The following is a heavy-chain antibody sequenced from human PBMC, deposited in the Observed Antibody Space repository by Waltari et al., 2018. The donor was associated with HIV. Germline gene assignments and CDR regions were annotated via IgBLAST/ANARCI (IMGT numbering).Heavy chain of an antibody. D-gene: IGHD6-6*01. CDR2: FWSDGAEI. V-gene: IGHV3-33*01. CDR1: GFTFGHFA. J-gene: IGHJ4*02. Sequence: QVQLVESGGGVVQPGTSLTLSCAVSGFTFGHFAIHWVRQSTGKGLEWLAVFWSDGAEISYADSVKGRFTVSKDSSQKTLYLHLTSLRAEDTALYYCARGYSSSRWIPLYHWGRGTLVTVSS. CDR3: ARGYSSSRWIPLYH.